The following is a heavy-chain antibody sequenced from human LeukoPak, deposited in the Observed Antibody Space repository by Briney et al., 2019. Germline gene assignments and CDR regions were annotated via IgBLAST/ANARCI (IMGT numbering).Heavy chain of an antibody. J-gene: IGHJ4*02. CDR2: LNPSGGST. CDR3: ARVRYCSNTSCPDFDY. D-gene: IGHD2-2*01. Sequence: ASVKVSCKASGYTFTSYYMHWVRQAPGQGLEWMGMLNPSGGSTNYAQKFQGRVTMTRDTSTSTVYMELSSLRSEDTAVYYCARVRYCSNTSCPDFDYWGQGTLVTVSS. CDR1: GYTFTSYY. V-gene: IGHV1-46*01.